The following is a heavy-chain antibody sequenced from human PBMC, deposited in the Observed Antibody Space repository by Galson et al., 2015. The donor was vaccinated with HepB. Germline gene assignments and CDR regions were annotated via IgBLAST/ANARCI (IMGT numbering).Heavy chain of an antibody. CDR1: GFTLSTYA. CDR3: ARAGYCGGDCYAIQRYWYFDL. CDR2: ISAGSRYM. V-gene: IGHV3-21*01. Sequence: SLRLSCAASGFTLSTYAMSWVRQAPGKGLEWVSYISAGSRYMYYADSVRGRFTISRDNAENSLYLQMNSLRAEDTGVYYCARAGYCGGDCYAIQRYWYFDLWGRGTLVTVSS. J-gene: IGHJ2*01. D-gene: IGHD2-21*02.